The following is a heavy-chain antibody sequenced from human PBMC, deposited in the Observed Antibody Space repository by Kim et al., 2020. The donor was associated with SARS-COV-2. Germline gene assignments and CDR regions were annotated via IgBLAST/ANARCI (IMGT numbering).Heavy chain of an antibody. J-gene: IGHJ3*02. CDR1: GFTFSSYG. Sequence: GGSLRLSCAASGFTFSSYGMHWVRQAPGKGLEWVAVIWYDGSNKYYADSVKGRFTISRDNSKNTLYLQMNSLRAEDTAVYYCAREGVDGDWGSHDAFDIWGQGTMVTVSS. CDR2: IWYDGSNK. D-gene: IGHD3-16*01. V-gene: IGHV3-33*01. CDR3: AREGVDGDWGSHDAFDI.